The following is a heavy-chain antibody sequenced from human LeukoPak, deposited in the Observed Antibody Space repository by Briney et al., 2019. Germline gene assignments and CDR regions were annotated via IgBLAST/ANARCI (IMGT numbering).Heavy chain of an antibody. Sequence: GGSLRLSCAASGFTFDGYAMHWVRQAPGKGLEWVSLISGHSTNTYYADSVKGRFTISRDSGKISLYLQMNSLRTEDTALYYCAMDIGTGTSDYFDHWGQGTLVTVSS. CDR3: AMDIGTGTSDYFDH. J-gene: IGHJ4*02. V-gene: IGHV3-43*02. CDR2: ISGHSTNT. D-gene: IGHD1-7*01. CDR1: GFTFDGYA.